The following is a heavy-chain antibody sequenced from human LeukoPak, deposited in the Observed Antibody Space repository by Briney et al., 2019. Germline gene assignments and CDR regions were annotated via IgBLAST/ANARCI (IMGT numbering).Heavy chain of an antibody. CDR1: GFTVSSNY. V-gene: IGHV3-66*01. CDR2: IYNDGSA. Sequence: RPGGSLRLSCAASGFTVSSNYMSWVRQAPGKGLEWVSLIYNDGSASYADSVKGRFTISRDDSKNTVYLQMNSLRAEDTAVYYCARVLVGRTAMLLGGYYFDYWGQGTLVTVSS. CDR3: ARVLVGRTAMLLGGYYFDY. J-gene: IGHJ4*02. D-gene: IGHD5-18*01.